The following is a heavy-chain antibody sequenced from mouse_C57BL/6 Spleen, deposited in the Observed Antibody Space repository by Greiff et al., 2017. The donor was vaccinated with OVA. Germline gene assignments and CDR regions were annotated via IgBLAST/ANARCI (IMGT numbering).Heavy chain of an antibody. J-gene: IGHJ4*01. V-gene: IGHV3-6*01. D-gene: IGHD1-1*01. CDR2: ISYDGSN. CDR3: AREDGLLYAMDY. CDR1: GYSITSGYY. Sequence: EVQVVESGPGLVKPSQSLSLTCSVTGYSITSGYYWNWIRQFPGNKLEWMGYISYDGSNNYNPSLKNRISITRDTSKNQFFLKLNSVTTEDTATYYCAREDGLLYAMDYWGQGTSVTVSS.